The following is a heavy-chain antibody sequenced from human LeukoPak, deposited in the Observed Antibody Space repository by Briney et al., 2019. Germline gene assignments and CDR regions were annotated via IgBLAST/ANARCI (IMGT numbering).Heavy chain of an antibody. J-gene: IGHJ6*03. V-gene: IGHV3-20*04. Sequence: GRSLRLSCAASGFTFDDYGMSWVRQAPGKGLEWVSGINWNGGSTGYADSVKGRFTISRDNAKNSLYLQMNSLRAEDTALYYCARGFGGSSGLYYYYYYMDVWGKGTTVTVSS. CDR2: INWNGGST. CDR1: GFTFDDYG. CDR3: ARGFGGSSGLYYYYYYMDV. D-gene: IGHD3-16*01.